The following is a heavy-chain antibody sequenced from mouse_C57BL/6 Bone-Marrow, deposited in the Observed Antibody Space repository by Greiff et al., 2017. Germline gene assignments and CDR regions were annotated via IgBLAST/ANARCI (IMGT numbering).Heavy chain of an antibody. CDR1: GYTFTDYE. CDR3: KNYCDY. V-gene: IGHV1-15*01. J-gene: IGHJ2*01. CDR2: IDPETGGT. Sequence: QVQLKESGAELVRPGASVTLSCKASGYTFTDYEMHWVKQTPVHGLEWIGAIDPETGGTAYNQKFKGKAILTADKSSSTAYMELRSLTSEDSAVYYCKNYCDYWGQGTTLTVSS.